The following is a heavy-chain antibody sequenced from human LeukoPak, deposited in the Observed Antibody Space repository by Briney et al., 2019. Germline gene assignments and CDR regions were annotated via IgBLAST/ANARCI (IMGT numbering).Heavy chain of an antibody. CDR1: GGSVSSGSYY. Sequence: SETLSLTCTVSGGSVSSGSYYWSWIRQPPGKGVEWIGYIYYSGSTNYNPSLKSRVTISVDTSKNQFSLKLSSVTAADTAVYYCARDSSSTFSPWGQGTLVTVSS. V-gene: IGHV4-61*01. D-gene: IGHD2-2*01. CDR2: IYYSGST. J-gene: IGHJ5*02. CDR3: ARDSSSTFSP.